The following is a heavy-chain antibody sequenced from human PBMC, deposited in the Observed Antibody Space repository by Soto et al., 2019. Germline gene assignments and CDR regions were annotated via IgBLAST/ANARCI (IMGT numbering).Heavy chain of an antibody. V-gene: IGHV3-23*01. Sequence: GGSLRLSCAVSGFTFRNYAMSWVRQAPGKGLEWVTSISGSGARTYYADSVKGRITTSRDNSKNTLFLQVSSLRDEDTAVYYCARGDSYYDFGIECWGQGTVVTVSS. CDR3: ARGDSYYDFGIEC. CDR2: ISGSGART. D-gene: IGHD3-3*01. J-gene: IGHJ4*02. CDR1: GFTFRNYA.